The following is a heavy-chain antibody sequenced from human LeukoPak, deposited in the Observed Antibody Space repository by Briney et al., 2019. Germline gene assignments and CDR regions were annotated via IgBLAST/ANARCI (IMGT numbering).Heavy chain of an antibody. CDR3: ARVRYDTSGYYRHAFDF. CDR2: IKQDGSEK. J-gene: IGHJ3*01. D-gene: IGHD3-22*01. Sequence: GGPLRLSCAASGFTFSSYWMSWVRQAPGKGLEWVANIKQDGSEKYYVDFVKGRFTISRDNAKNSLYLQMNSLRAEDTAVYYCARVRYDTSGYYRHAFDFWGQGTMVTVSS. CDR1: GFTFSSYW. V-gene: IGHV3-7*05.